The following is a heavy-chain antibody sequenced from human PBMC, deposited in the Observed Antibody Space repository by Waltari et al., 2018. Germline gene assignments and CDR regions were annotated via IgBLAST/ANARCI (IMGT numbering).Heavy chain of an antibody. D-gene: IGHD3-3*01. V-gene: IGHV1-2*06. CDR1: GYTFTGYY. CDR3: ARLESIFGVVILDY. J-gene: IGHJ4*02. CDR2: INPNSVGK. Sequence: LVQSGASVKVSCKASGYTFTGYYMHWVRQAPGQGLEWMGRINPNSVGKNYAQKFQGRVTMTRDTSISTAYMELSRLRSDDTAVYYCARLESIFGVVILDYWGQGTLVTVSS.